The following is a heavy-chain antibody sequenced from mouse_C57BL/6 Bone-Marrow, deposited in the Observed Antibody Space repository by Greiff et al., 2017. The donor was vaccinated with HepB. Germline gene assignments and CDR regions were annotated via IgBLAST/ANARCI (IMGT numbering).Heavy chain of an antibody. CDR3: TRARDSAGAGG. CDR1: GYTFTDYE. V-gene: IGHV1-15*01. D-gene: IGHD3-2*02. Sequence: QVQLQQSGAELVRPGASVTLSCKASGYTFTDYEMHWVKQTPVHGLEWIGAIDPETGGTAYNQKFKGKAILTADKSSSTAYMELRSLTSEDSAVYYCTRARDSAGAGGWGQGTTLTVSS. CDR2: IDPETGGT. J-gene: IGHJ2*01.